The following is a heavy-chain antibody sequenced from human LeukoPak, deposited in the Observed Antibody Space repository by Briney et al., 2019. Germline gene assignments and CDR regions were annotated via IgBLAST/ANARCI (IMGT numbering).Heavy chain of an antibody. CDR1: GYTFTSYY. J-gene: IGHJ3*02. CDR2: INPSGGST. CDR3: ARELAYCGGDCYSGTNDAFDI. Sequence: GASATVSFTASGYTFTSYYMHWVRQAPGQGLEWMGIINPSGGSTSYAQKFQGRVTMTRDTSTSTVYMELSSLRSEDTAVYYCARELAYCGGDCYSGTNDAFDIWGQGTMVTVSS. D-gene: IGHD2-21*02. V-gene: IGHV1-46*01.